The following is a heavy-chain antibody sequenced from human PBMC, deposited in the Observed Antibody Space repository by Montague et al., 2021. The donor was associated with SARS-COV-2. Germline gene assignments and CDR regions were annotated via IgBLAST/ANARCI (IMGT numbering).Heavy chain of an antibody. CDR2: IDWDDDK. Sequence: PLLGKPTQTLTLTCTFSGFSLSTSGMCVSWIRQPPGKALEWLARIDWDDDKYYSTSLKTRLTISKDTSKNQVVLTMTNMDPVDTATYYCARILVAAAGSPFDPWGQGTLVTVSS. CDR3: ARILVAAAGSPFDP. V-gene: IGHV2-70*11. CDR1: GFSLSTSGMC. J-gene: IGHJ5*02. D-gene: IGHD6-13*01.